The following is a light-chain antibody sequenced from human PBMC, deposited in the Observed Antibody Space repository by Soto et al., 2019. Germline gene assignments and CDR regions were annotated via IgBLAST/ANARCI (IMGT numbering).Light chain of an antibody. Sequence: QSALTQPASVSGSPGQPITVSCAGTSSDIGRYNYVSWYQQHPGKVPKLIIYDVNKRPSGVSNRFSGSKSGNTASLTISGLQAEDEADYYCSSYTTSTSYVFGTGTKVTVL. CDR2: DVN. V-gene: IGLV2-14*03. CDR1: SSDIGRYNY. J-gene: IGLJ1*01. CDR3: SSYTTSTSYV.